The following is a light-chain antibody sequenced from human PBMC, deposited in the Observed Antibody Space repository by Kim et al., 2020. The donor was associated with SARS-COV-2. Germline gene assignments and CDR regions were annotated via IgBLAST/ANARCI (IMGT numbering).Light chain of an antibody. Sequence: GKTLTHTCTRSSCSIASNCVQWYQLRPGSAPTTIIYEDNQRPSGVPDRFSVSIDSSSNSVSLIISELKTYDEADYYCQSYDSRNQIFGGGTQLTVL. CDR2: EDN. J-gene: IGLJ2*01. V-gene: IGLV6-57*03. CDR1: SCSIASNC. CDR3: QSYDSRNQI.